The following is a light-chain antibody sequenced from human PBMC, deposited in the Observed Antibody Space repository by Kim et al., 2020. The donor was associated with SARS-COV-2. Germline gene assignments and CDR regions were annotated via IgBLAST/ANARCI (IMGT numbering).Light chain of an antibody. CDR3: QQRNNWPPAVT. Sequence: SPGDRAILSCRASQTIGISLGWYQHKLGQAPRLLIYDAANRAAGIPDRFSGGGSGTDFTLTISSLGPEDFAIYYCQQRNNWPPAVTFGGGTKLEI. CDR1: QTIGIS. J-gene: IGKJ4*01. CDR2: DAA. V-gene: IGKV3-11*01.